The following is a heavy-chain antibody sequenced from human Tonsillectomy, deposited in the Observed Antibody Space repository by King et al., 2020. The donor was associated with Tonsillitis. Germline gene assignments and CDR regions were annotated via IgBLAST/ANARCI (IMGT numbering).Heavy chain of an antibody. V-gene: IGHV4-39*01. CDR3: GRGLGGVIVNDY. Sequence: QLQESGPGLVKPSETLSLTCTVSGGPISRRSYYWGWIRQPPGEGLEWIGSIYYSGRTYYNPSLNGRVTISVDTSKHQVSLKLSSVTAADTSFYYCGRGLGGVIVNDYWGQGTLVTVSS. D-gene: IGHD3-16*02. J-gene: IGHJ4*02. CDR2: IYYSGRT. CDR1: GGPISRRSYY.